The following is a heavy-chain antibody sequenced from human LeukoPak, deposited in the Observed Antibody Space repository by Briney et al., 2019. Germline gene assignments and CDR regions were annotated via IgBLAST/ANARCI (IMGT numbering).Heavy chain of an antibody. V-gene: IGHV4-4*09. Sequence: PSETLSLTCTVSGGSISSYYWSWIRQPPGQGLEWIGYIYTSGSTNYNPSLKSRVTISIDTSKNQFSLKLSSVTAADTAVYYCARRNWYDTKFDPWRQGTLVTVSS. D-gene: IGHD3-9*01. CDR3: ARRNWYDTKFDP. CDR1: GGSISSYY. J-gene: IGHJ5*02. CDR2: IYTSGST.